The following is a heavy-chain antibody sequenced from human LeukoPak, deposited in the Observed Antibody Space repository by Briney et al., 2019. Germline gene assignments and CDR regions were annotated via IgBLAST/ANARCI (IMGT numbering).Heavy chain of an antibody. CDR2: INTDGSST. Sequence: GGSLRLSCAASGFTFSSYWMHWVRQAPGKGLVWVSRINTDGSSTSYADSVKGRFTISRDNAKNTLYLQMNSLRAEDTAVYYCARDQCTSSSCYGYNWFDPSGQGTLVTVSS. CDR3: ARDQCTSSSCYGYNWFDP. CDR1: GFTFSSYW. V-gene: IGHV3-74*01. D-gene: IGHD2-2*01. J-gene: IGHJ5*02.